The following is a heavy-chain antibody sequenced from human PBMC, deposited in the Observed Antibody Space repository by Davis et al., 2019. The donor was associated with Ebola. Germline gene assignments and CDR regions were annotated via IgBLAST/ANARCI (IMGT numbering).Heavy chain of an antibody. CDR3: TSGITGTRGDY. V-gene: IGHV3-73*01. J-gene: IGHJ4*02. Sequence: GESLKISCAASGFTFSGSAMHWVRQASGKGLEWVGRIRSKANSYATAYAASVKGRFTISRDDSKNTAYLQMNSLKTEDTAVYYCTSGITGTRGDYWGQGTPVTVSS. D-gene: IGHD1-20*01. CDR2: IRSKANSYAT. CDR1: GFTFSGSA.